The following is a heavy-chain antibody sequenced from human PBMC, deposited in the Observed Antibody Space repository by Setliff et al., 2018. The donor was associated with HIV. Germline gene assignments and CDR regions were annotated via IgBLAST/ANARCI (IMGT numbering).Heavy chain of an antibody. V-gene: IGHV4-4*07. CDR2: IFRSGTT. Sequence: TSETLSLTCTLSGGSFGDYHWSWIRQPAGGGLEWIGRIFRSGTTDYKFSLKSRVTISIDTSRNQFSLRLTSVTAEDTAVYYCARDRHYSGLGSYGPWGPGTLVTVSS. D-gene: IGHD3-10*01. CDR1: GGSFGDYH. CDR3: ARDRHYSGLGSYGP. J-gene: IGHJ5*02.